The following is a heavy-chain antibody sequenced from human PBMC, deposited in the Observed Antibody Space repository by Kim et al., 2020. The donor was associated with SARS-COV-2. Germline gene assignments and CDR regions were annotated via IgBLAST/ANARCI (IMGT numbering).Heavy chain of an antibody. CDR3: TTGAYFA. Sequence: DGGTTDYAAPVKGRFTISRDDSKNTLYLQMNSLKTEDTAVYYCTTGAYFAGGQGTLVTVSS. D-gene: IGHD3-9*01. J-gene: IGHJ4*02. V-gene: IGHV3-15*01. CDR2: DGGTT.